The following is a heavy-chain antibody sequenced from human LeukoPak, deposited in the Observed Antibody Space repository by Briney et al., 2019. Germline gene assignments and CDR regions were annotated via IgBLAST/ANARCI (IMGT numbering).Heavy chain of an antibody. J-gene: IGHJ4*02. CDR1: GFTFSSYA. V-gene: IGHV3-30-3*01. D-gene: IGHD3-3*01. Sequence: ARSLRLSCAASGFTFSSYAMHWVRQAPGKGLEWVAVISYGGSNKYYADSVKGRFTISRDNSKNALYLQMNSLRAEDTAVYYCARGGSRYYPAALDYWGQGTLVSVSS. CDR2: ISYGGSNK. CDR3: ARGGSRYYPAALDY.